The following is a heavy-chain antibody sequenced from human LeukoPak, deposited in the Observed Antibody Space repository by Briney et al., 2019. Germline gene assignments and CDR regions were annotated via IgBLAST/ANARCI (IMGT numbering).Heavy chain of an antibody. CDR3: ARNRGVRGLYGMDV. V-gene: IGHV3-48*04. CDR2: ISSSSSTI. CDR1: GFTFSSYS. J-gene: IGHJ6*02. D-gene: IGHD1-14*01. Sequence: GGSLRLSCAASGFTFSSYSMNWVRQAPGKGLEWVSYISSSSSTIYYADSVKGRFTISRDNAKNSLYLQMNSLRAEDTAVYYCARNRGVRGLYGMDVWGQGTAVTVSS.